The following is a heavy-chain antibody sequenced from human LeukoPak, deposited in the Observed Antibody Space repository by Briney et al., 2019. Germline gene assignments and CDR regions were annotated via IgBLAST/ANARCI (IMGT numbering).Heavy chain of an antibody. CDR3: ARASSVDTAMVTYDYYYGMDV. Sequence: GASVKVSCKASGYTFINYYMHWVRQAPGQGLEWMGIINPSGGSTTYAQKFQGRVTITADESTSTAYMELSSLRSEDTAVYYCARASSVDTAMVTYDYYYGMDVWGQGTTVTVSS. CDR1: GYTFINYY. V-gene: IGHV1-46*01. CDR2: INPSGGST. D-gene: IGHD5-18*01. J-gene: IGHJ6*02.